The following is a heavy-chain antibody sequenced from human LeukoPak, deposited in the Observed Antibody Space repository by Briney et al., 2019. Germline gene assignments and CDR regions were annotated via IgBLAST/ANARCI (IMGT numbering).Heavy chain of an antibody. J-gene: IGHJ4*02. CDR2: IYYSGST. CDR1: GGSISSYY. CDR3: ARQLDYPGRYFDY. V-gene: IGHV4-59*01. D-gene: IGHD1-1*01. Sequence: SETLSLTCTVSGGSISSYYWSWIRQPPGKGLEWIGYIYYSGSTNYNPSLKSRVTISVDTSKNQFSLKLSSVTAADTAVYYCARQLDYPGRYFDYWGQGTLVTVSS.